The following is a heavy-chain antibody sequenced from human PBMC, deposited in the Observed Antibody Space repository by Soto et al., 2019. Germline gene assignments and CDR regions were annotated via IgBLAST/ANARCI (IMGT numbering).Heavy chain of an antibody. J-gene: IGHJ4*02. CDR1: GGPISSYY. V-gene: IGHV4-59*01. D-gene: IGHD3-16*01. Sequence: PSEILSLTCTVSGGPISSYYWSWIRQPPGKGLEWIGYIYYSGSTNYNPSLKSRVTISVDTSKNQFSLKLSSVTAADTAVYYWARDAWYYFDYWGQGTLVTVSS. CDR3: ARDAWYYFDY. CDR2: IYYSGST.